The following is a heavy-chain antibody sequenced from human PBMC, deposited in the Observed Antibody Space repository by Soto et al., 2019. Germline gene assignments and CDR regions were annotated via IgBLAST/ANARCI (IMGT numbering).Heavy chain of an antibody. CDR2: VSSDGRSK. Sequence: PGGSLRLSCGASGFTFNSHALHWVRQAPGKGLEWVATVSSDGRSKFYPDSVKGRFTGSRDNSKNTLYLQINRLRGEDTAVYYCAKIRGVALEDFDHWGQGTLVTVYS. J-gene: IGHJ4*02. CDR1: GFTFNSHA. CDR3: AKIRGVALEDFDH. V-gene: IGHV3-30*18. D-gene: IGHD1-1*01.